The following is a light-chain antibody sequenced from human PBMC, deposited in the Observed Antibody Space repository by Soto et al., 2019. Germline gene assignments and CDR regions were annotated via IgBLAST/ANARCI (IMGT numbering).Light chain of an antibody. V-gene: IGKV1-27*01. CDR1: QDIGNY. J-gene: IGKJ4*01. CDR3: QKYNSAPLT. CDR2: GAS. Sequence: DMQMTQSPSSLSASVGDRVTITCRASQDIGNYLAWYQQKPGKVPKLLIYGASTLQSGVPSRFRGSGSGTDFTLTISSLQSEDVATYYCQKYNSAPLTFGGGTKVDIK.